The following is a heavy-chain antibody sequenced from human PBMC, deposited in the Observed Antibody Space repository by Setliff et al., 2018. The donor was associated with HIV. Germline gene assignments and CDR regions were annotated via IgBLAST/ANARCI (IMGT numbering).Heavy chain of an antibody. V-gene: IGHV4-61*09. CDR1: GGSIRSGSYH. CDR2: IYTTGST. CDR3: ARDLPELTGRSFDP. J-gene: IGHJ5*02. D-gene: IGHD7-27*01. Sequence: SETLSLTCTVSGGSIRSGSYHWTWIRQPAGKGLEWVGHIYTTGSTDYNPSLKSRVTISVDTSKDQFSLKLSSVTAADTAVYYCARDLPELTGRSFDPWGQGIQVTVSS.